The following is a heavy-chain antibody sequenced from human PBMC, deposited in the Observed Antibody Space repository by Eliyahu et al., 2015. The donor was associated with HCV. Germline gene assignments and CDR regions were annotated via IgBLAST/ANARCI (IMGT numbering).Heavy chain of an antibody. D-gene: IGHD3-22*01. Sequence: QVQLQQWGAGLLKPSETLXLXCAVYGXSFXGXYWSWXRQPPGKGLEWIGEINHSGSTNYNPSLKSRVTISVDTSKNQFSLKLSSVTAADTAVYYCARGRFATMIVVGRTLGRFDYWGQGTLVTVSS. J-gene: IGHJ4*02. CDR1: GXSFXGXY. CDR3: ARGRFATMIVVGRTLGRFDY. V-gene: IGHV4-34*01. CDR2: INHSGST.